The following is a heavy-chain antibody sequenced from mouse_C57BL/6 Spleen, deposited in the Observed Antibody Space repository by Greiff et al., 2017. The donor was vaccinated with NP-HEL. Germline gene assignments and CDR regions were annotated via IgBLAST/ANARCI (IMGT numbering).Heavy chain of an antibody. CDR3: ARSSYDYDGGYAMDY. Sequence: LMEPGASVKISCKASGYAFSSSWMNWVKQRPGKGLEWIGRIYPGDGDTNYNGKFKGKATLTADKSSSTAYMQLSSLTSEDSAVYFCARSSYDYDGGYAMDYWGQGTSVTVSS. CDR1: GYAFSSSW. J-gene: IGHJ4*01. V-gene: IGHV1-82*01. D-gene: IGHD2-4*01. CDR2: IYPGDGDT.